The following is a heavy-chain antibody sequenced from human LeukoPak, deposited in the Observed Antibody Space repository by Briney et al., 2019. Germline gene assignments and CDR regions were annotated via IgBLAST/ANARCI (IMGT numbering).Heavy chain of an antibody. V-gene: IGHV3-43*01. CDR1: GFTFDDYT. Sequence: AGGSLRLSCAASGFTFDDYTMHWVRQAPGKGLEWVSLISWDSGSTFYADSVKGRFTISRDNTKNSLYLQMNSLRTDDTAFYYCVKVHLGAFDIWGQGTMVTVSS. CDR2: ISWDSGST. J-gene: IGHJ3*02. CDR3: VKVHLGAFDI.